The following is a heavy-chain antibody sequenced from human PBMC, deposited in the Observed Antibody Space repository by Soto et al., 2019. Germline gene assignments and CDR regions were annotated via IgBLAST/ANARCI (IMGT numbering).Heavy chain of an antibody. CDR1: GGTFSSYA. J-gene: IGHJ6*02. D-gene: IGHD2-15*01. V-gene: IGHV1-69*13. CDR3: ARDCSGGSCYSEVDYCYYGMDV. CDR2: IIPIFGTA. Sequence: ASVKVSCKASGGTFSSYAISWVRQAPGQGLEWMEEIIPIFGTANYAQKFQGRATITADESTSTAYMVLSSLRSEDTAVYYCARDCSGGSCYSEVDYCYYGMDVWGQGTTVTVSS.